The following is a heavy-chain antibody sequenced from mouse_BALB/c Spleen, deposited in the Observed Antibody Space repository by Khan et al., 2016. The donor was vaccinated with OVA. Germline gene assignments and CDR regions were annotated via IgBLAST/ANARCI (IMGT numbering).Heavy chain of an antibody. D-gene: IGHD1-2*01. J-gene: IGHJ3*01. Sequence: VQLQESGPGLVAPSQSLSITCTVSGFSLTSYGVSWVRQPPGKGLEWLGVIWGDGNTNYHSALISRLSISKDNSKSQVFLTLNSLQTDDTATYXWVKKGYYGYGIAWFAYWGQGTLVTVSA. CDR2: IWGDGNT. V-gene: IGHV2-3*01. CDR1: GFSLTSYG. CDR3: VKKGYYGYGIAWFAY.